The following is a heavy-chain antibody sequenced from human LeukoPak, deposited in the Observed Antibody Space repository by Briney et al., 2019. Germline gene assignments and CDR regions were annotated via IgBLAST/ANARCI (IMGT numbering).Heavy chain of an antibody. J-gene: IGHJ4*02. CDR1: GGSISSSSYY. D-gene: IGHD3-10*01. V-gene: IGHV4-39*07. CDR3: ARDRDYYGSGSYGN. CDR2: IYYSGST. Sequence: SETLSLTCTVSGGSISSSSYYWGWIRQPPGKGLEWIGSIYYSGSTYYNPSLKSRVTISVDTSKNQFSLKLSSVTAADTAVYYCARDRDYYGSGSYGNWGQGTLVTVSS.